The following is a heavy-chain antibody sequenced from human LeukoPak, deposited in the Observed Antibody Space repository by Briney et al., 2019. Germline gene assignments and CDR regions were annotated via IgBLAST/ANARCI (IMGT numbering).Heavy chain of an antibody. Sequence: SETLSLTCTISGGSISSYYWSWIRQPPGMGLEHIGYIDYSGSTDYNPSLKSRVTMSVDMSKNQFSLKLSAVTAADTAVYYCARLPTLWGQGTLVTVSS. CDR3: ARLPTL. CDR2: IDYSGST. CDR1: GGSISSYY. D-gene: IGHD4-17*01. J-gene: IGHJ4*02. V-gene: IGHV4-59*08.